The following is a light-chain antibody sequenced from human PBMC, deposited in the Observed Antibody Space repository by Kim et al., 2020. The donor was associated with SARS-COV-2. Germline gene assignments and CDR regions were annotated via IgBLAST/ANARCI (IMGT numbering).Light chain of an antibody. CDR1: QSVSSN. V-gene: IGKV3-15*01. CDR2: GAS. Sequence: EIVMTQSPATLSVSPGERVTLSCRASQSVSSNLAWYQQKPGQAPRLLIYGASTRATGISARFSGSGSGTEFTLTISSLESEDFAVYYCQHYNNWPYTFGQGNKLEI. CDR3: QHYNNWPYT. J-gene: IGKJ2*01.